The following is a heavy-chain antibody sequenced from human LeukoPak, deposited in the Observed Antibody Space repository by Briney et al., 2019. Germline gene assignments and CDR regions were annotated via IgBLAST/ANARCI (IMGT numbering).Heavy chain of an antibody. D-gene: IGHD2-8*01. CDR1: GFNSEDHA. Sequence: GGSLRLSCVVSGFNSEDHAMHWVRQAPGKGLEWVSGIYWSSSGTGYADSVKGRFTVSRDSAKNSLYLQMNSLRPEDTAVYYCAKDSWNGNGIYDPFDAWGQGTTVTVSS. J-gene: IGHJ3*01. CDR3: AKDSWNGNGIYDPFDA. CDR2: IYWSSSGT. V-gene: IGHV3-9*02.